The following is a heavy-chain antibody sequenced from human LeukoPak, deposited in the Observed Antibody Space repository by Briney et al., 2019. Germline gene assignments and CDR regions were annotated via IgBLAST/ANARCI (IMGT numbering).Heavy chain of an antibody. CDR3: ASVLRSWELLPEAGY. D-gene: IGHD1-26*01. Sequence: GGSLRLSCAASGFTFSSYWMHWVRQAPGKGLVWVSRINSDGSSTSYADSVKGRFTISRDNAKNTLYLQMNSLRAEDTAVYYCASVLRSWELLPEAGYWGQGTLVTVSS. J-gene: IGHJ4*02. CDR2: INSDGSST. CDR1: GFTFSSYW. V-gene: IGHV3-74*01.